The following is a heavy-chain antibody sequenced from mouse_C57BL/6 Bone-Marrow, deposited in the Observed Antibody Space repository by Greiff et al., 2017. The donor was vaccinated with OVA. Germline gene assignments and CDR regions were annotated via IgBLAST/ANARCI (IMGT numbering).Heavy chain of an antibody. CDR1: GFSLTSYG. V-gene: IGHV2-6-1*01. J-gene: IGHJ4*01. Sequence: VKLMESGPGLVAPSQSLSITCTVSGFSLTSYGVHWVRQPPGKGLEWLVVIWSDGSTTYNSALKSRLSISKDNSKSQVFLKMNSLQTDDTAMYYCARQDSSGHYAMDYWGQGTSVTVSS. CDR3: ARQDSSGHYAMDY. CDR2: IWSDGST. D-gene: IGHD3-2*02.